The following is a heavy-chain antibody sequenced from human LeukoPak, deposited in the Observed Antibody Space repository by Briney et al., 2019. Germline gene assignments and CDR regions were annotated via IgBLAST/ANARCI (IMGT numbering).Heavy chain of an antibody. Sequence: GASVKVSCKASGYTFTGYYMHWVRQAPGQGLEWMGWINPNSGGTNYAQKFQGRVTMTRDTSISTAYMELSRLRSDDTAVYYCATPFQTTVTTFNYWGQGTLVTVSS. V-gene: IGHV1-2*02. CDR1: GYTFTGYY. D-gene: IGHD4-17*01. J-gene: IGHJ4*02. CDR3: ATPFQTTVTTFNY. CDR2: INPNSGGT.